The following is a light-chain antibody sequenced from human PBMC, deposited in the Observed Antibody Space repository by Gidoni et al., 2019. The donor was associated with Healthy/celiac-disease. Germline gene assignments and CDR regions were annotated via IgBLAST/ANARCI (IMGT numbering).Light chain of an antibody. CDR3: QQYGSSPPT. J-gene: IGKJ2*01. CDR1: QSVSSSY. CDR2: GAS. Sequence: EIVLTQSPGTLSLSQGERATLSCRASQSVSSSYLAWYHPKPGHAPRLLLYGASSRATGIPDRFSGSGSGIDFTLTISRLEPEDFAVYYCQQYGSSPPTFGQGTKLEIK. V-gene: IGKV3-20*01.